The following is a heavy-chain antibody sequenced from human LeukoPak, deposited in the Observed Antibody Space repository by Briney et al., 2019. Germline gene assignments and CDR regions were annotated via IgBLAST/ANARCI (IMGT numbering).Heavy chain of an antibody. CDR1: GFTVSNNY. Sequence: GGSLRLSCAASGFTVSNNYMSWVRQAPGKGLEWVSVIYSVGSTYYADSVKGRFTISRDNSKNNLYLQMNSLRAEDTAVYYCVRDFVSRSWMGYWGQGTLVTVSA. CDR3: VRDFVSRSWMGY. D-gene: IGHD6-13*01. CDR2: IYSVGST. J-gene: IGHJ4*02. V-gene: IGHV3-53*01.